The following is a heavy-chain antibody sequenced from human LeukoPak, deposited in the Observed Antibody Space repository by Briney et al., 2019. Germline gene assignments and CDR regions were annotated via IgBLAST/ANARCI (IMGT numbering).Heavy chain of an antibody. CDR2: ISSSSSST. V-gene: IGHV3-48*04. CDR3: ARVIGSYGDSAY. Sequence: GGSLRLSCAASGFTFSSFSMNWVRQAPGKGLEWISYISSSSSSTYYADSVKGRFTVSRDNAKNSLYLQMNSLRAEDTAVYYCARVIGSYGDSAYWGQGTLVTVSS. CDR1: GFTFSSFS. J-gene: IGHJ4*02. D-gene: IGHD4-17*01.